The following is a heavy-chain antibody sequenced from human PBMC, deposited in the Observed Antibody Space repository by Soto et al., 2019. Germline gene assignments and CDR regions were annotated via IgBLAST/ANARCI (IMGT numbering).Heavy chain of an antibody. Sequence: QVQLVQSGAEVKKPGSSVKVSCKASGGTFSSYAISWVRQAPGQGLEWMGGIIPIFGTANYAQKFQGSVTMTGDESTSTANMELSSLRSEETAVYYCARQCTELSTSCYATPPYGTDVWGQGTTVTVSS. D-gene: IGHD2-2*01. CDR2: IIPIFGTA. V-gene: IGHV1-69*01. CDR1: GGTFSSYA. CDR3: ARQCTELSTSCYATPPYGTDV. J-gene: IGHJ6*02.